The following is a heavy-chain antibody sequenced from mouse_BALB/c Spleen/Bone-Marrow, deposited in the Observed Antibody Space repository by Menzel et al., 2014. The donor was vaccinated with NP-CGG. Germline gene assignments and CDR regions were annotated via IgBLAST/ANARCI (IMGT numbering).Heavy chain of an antibody. CDR3: TNLARNYFDY. V-gene: IGHV1-5*01. J-gene: IGHJ2*01. Sequence: EVQLQQSGTVLARPGASVKMSCKASGYTFTSYWMHWVKQRPGQGLEWIGTIYPGNSDTTYNQKFKGKAKLTAVTSTSTAYMELGSLTNEDSTVYYRTNLARNYFDYLGHGTTLAVSS. CDR2: IYPGNSDT. CDR1: GYTFTSYW.